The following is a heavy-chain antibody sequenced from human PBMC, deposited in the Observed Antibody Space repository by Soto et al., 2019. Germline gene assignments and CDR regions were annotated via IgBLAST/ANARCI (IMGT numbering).Heavy chain of an antibody. Sequence: SGKVSCNASGGTFSGYAISSVRQAPGQGLEWMGGIIPIFGTANYAQKFQGRVTITADKSTGTAYMELSRLRSEDTALYYWYSNYYYGMDVWGQGITVTV. D-gene: IGHD4-4*01. CDR3: YSNYYYGMDV. CDR2: IIPIFGTA. V-gene: IGHV1-69*06. J-gene: IGHJ6*02. CDR1: GGTFSGYA.